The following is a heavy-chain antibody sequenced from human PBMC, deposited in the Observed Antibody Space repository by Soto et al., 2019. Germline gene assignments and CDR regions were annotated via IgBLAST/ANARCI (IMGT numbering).Heavy chain of an antibody. CDR1: GFTFSGSA. D-gene: IGHD3-10*01. CDR3: TRASIYYGSGTGYDY. V-gene: IGHV3-73*01. Sequence: PGGSLRLSCAASGFTFSGSAMHWVRQASGKGLEWVGRIRSKANSYATAYAASVKGRFTISRDDSKNTAYLQMNSLKTEDTAVYYCTRASIYYGSGTGYDYWGQGTLVTVSS. CDR2: IRSKANSYAT. J-gene: IGHJ4*02.